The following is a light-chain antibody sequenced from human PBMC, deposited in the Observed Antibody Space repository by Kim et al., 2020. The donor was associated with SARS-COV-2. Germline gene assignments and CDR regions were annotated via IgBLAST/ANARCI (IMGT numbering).Light chain of an antibody. V-gene: IGLV3-1*01. CDR1: KLGDKY. CDR3: QAWDISTV. Sequence: VSVSTGTTASSTCSGDKLGDKYACWYKQKPGQSPVLVSYQDSKRPSGIPERFSGSTAGNTATLPMSGTQAMDEADYYCQAWDISTVFGGGTQLTVL. J-gene: IGLJ3*02. CDR2: QDS.